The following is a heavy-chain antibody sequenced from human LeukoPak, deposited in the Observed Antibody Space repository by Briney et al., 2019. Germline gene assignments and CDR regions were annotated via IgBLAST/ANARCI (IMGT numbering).Heavy chain of an antibody. J-gene: IGHJ6*03. CDR3: AREEVYYYYYYMDV. CDR2: INPNSGGT. Sequence: ASVKVSCKASGYTFTGYYMHWVRQAPGQGLEWMGWINPNSGGTNYAQKFQGRVTMTRDTSISTAYMELSSLRSEDTAVYYCAREEVYYYYYYMDVWGKGTTVTVSS. CDR1: GYTFTGYY. V-gene: IGHV1-2*02.